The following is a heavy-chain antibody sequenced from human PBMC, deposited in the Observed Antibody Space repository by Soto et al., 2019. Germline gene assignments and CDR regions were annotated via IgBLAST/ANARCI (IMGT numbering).Heavy chain of an antibody. CDR1: GASISSSHW. CDR2: ISHSVST. Sequence: QVQLQESGPGLVKPSGTLSLTCAVSGASISSSHWWSWVRQPPGKGLEWIGEISHSVSTYYNASLKSRVAISLDKSKNQFSLKLRSVTAADTAVYYCVRQDYSDWFFDLWGRGTLVTVSS. J-gene: IGHJ2*01. CDR3: VRQDYSDWFFDL. D-gene: IGHD4-4*01. V-gene: IGHV4-4*02.